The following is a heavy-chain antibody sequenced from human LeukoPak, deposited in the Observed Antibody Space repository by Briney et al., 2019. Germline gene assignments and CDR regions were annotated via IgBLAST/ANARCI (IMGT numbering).Heavy chain of an antibody. J-gene: IGHJ5*02. CDR2: IYSGGST. CDR1: GFTLSSNY. V-gene: IGHV3-66*01. Sequence: GSLRLSCAASGFTLSSNYMSWVRQAPGKGVEWGSVIYSGGSTYYADSVKGRFTISRDNSKNTLYLQMNSLRAEDTAVYYCARGLTTVTPSWGQGTLVTVSS. CDR3: ARGLTTVTPS. D-gene: IGHD4-11*01.